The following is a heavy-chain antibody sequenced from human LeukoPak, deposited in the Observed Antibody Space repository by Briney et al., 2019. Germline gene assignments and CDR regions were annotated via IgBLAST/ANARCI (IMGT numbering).Heavy chain of an antibody. CDR2: IKYDGRET. CDR1: GFSFTSFW. V-gene: IGHV3-7*01. D-gene: IGHD6-19*01. Sequence: PGGSLRLSCAASGFSFTSFWMSWVRQAPGKGLEWVANIKYDGRETYYVDSVKGRFTISRDNVKNFLYLQMNSLRAEDTAVYYCARKGKWLVLYDYWGQGTLVTVSS. J-gene: IGHJ4*02. CDR3: ARKGKWLVLYDY.